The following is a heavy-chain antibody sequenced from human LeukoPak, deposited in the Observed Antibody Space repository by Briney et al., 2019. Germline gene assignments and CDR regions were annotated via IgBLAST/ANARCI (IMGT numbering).Heavy chain of an antibody. CDR3: ARGNYDVLTGLDY. D-gene: IGHD3-9*01. CDR1: GFTFSNFG. J-gene: IGHJ4*02. CDR2: IWYDGSNK. Sequence: PGRSLRLSCAASGFTFSNFGMHWVRQAPGKGLEWVAVIWYDGSNKYYADSVKGRFTISRDNSKNTLYLEMNSLRAEDTAVYYCARGNYDVLTGLDYWGQGTLVTVSS. V-gene: IGHV3-33*01.